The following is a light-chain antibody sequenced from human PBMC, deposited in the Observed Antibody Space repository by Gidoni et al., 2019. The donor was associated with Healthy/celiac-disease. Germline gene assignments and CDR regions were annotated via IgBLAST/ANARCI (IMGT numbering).Light chain of an antibody. V-gene: IGLV1-47*01. Sequence: QSVLPQPPSASGTPGKRVTISCSGSSSNIVSNYVYWYQQRPGTAPKLLIYRNNQRPSGVPDRFSGSQSGTSASLAISGLRSEDEADYYCAAWDDSLSVVFGGGTKLTVL. CDR1: SSNIVSNY. CDR2: RNN. CDR3: AAWDDSLSVV. J-gene: IGLJ2*01.